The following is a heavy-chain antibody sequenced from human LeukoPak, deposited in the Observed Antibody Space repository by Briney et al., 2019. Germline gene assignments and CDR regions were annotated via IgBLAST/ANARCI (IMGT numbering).Heavy chain of an antibody. V-gene: IGHV3-64*01. CDR1: GFSFSAYI. CDR3: TRRYGGHSGWAGYHDS. Sequence: GGSLRLSCVASGFSFSAYIMHWVRQAPGKGLEYVSTIRSDGSSTFYPNSVKGRFTISRDNSKSTLYLQMGSLRAEDTAVYYCTRRYGGHSGWAGYHDSWGQGTLVTVSS. J-gene: IGHJ4*02. CDR2: IRSDGSST. D-gene: IGHD6-19*01.